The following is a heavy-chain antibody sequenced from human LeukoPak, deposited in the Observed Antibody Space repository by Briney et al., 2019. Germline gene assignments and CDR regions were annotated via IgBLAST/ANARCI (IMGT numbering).Heavy chain of an antibody. Sequence: ASVKVSCKASGGTFSSYAISWVRQAPGQGLEWMGRIIPILGIANYAQKFQGRVTITADKSTSTACMELSSLRSEDTAVYYCARGWDYDFWSGYSSDVWGQGTTVTVSS. CDR2: IIPILGIA. D-gene: IGHD3-3*01. J-gene: IGHJ6*02. CDR3: ARGWDYDFWSGYSSDV. V-gene: IGHV1-69*04. CDR1: GGTFSSYA.